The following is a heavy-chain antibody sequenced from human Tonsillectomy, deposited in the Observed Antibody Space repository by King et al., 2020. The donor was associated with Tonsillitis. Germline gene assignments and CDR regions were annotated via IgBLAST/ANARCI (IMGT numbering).Heavy chain of an antibody. J-gene: IGHJ5*02. CDR1: GFTFSSYA. CDR2: ISGSGGST. V-gene: IGHV3-23*04. Sequence: VQLVESGGGLVQPGGSLRLSCAASGFTFSSYAMSWVRQAPGKGLEWVSAISGSGGSTYYAVSVKGRFTISRDNSKNTLYLQMNSRRAEDTAVYYCAANPGGSRLPDCFDPWGQGTLVTVSS. D-gene: IGHD3-16*01. CDR3: AANPGGSRLPDCFDP.